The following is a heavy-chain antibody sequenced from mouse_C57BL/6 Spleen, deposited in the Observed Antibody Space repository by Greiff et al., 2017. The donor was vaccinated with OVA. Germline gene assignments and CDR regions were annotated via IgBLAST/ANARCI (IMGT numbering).Heavy chain of an antibody. J-gene: IGHJ2*01. Sequence: DVKLVESGGDLVKPGGSLKLSCAASGFTFSSSGMSWVRQTPDKRLEWVATISSGGSYTYYPDSVKGRFTISRDTAKNTLYLQMSSLKSEDTAMYYCARQDLPTSPSYFDYWGQGTTLTVSS. CDR1: GFTFSSSG. CDR3: ARQDLPTSPSYFDY. CDR2: ISSGGSYT. D-gene: IGHD5-5*01. V-gene: IGHV5-6*02.